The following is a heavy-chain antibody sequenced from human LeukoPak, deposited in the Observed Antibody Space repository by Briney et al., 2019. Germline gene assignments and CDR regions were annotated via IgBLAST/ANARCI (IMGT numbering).Heavy chain of an antibody. CDR1: GGSLTRFS. V-gene: IGHV1-24*01. D-gene: IGHD3-10*01. J-gene: IGHJ4*02. CDR2: LDPEYSET. Sequence: ASVKVSCKVSGGSLTRFSVHWVRQAPGKGLEWMGGLDPEYSETIYAQKFQGRVTMTEDTSTDTASLELSSLRSEDTAVYYCTTLGEGDTVKMWGYSDYWGQGTPVTVSS. CDR3: TTLGEGDTVKMWGYSDY.